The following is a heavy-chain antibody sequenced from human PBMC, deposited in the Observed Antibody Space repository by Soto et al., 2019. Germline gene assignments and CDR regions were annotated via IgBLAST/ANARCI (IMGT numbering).Heavy chain of an antibody. CDR1: GGSISSGGYY. Sequence: QVQLQESGPGLVKPSQTLSLTCTVSGGSISSGGYYWSWIRQHPGKGLEWIGYIYYSGSTYYNPSFKSRVTISVDTSKNQFSLKLSSVTAADTAMYYCARDCSGGSCYVEGAFDIWGQGTMVTVSS. CDR2: IYYSGST. D-gene: IGHD2-15*01. J-gene: IGHJ3*02. V-gene: IGHV4-31*03. CDR3: ARDCSGGSCYVEGAFDI.